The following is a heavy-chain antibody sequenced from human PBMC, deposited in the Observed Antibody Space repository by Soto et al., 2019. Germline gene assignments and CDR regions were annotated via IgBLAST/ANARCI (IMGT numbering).Heavy chain of an antibody. CDR3: ARYKSNYYYGMDV. D-gene: IGHD1-20*01. V-gene: IGHV4-59*01. Sequence: SATLSLTCTVSGCSITSYYWSWIRQPPGKGLEWIGYIYYSGITNYNPSLKSRVTISVDTSKNQFSLKLSSVTAADTAVYYCARYKSNYYYGMDVWGQGTTVT. J-gene: IGHJ6*02. CDR1: GCSITSYY. CDR2: IYYSGIT.